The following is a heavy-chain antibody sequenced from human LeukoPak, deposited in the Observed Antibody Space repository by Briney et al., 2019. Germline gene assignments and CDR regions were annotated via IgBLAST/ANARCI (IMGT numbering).Heavy chain of an antibody. V-gene: IGHV1-2*06. CDR2: INPNSGGT. D-gene: IGHD3-10*01. CDR1: GYTFTGYY. Sequence: ASVKVSCKASGYTFTGYYMHWVRQAPGQGHEWMGRINPNSGGTNYAQKFQGRVSMTRDTSISAAYMELSRLRSDDTAVYYCARDRSGVLWFGESLNWFDPWGQGTLVTVSS. CDR3: ARDRSGVLWFGESLNWFDP. J-gene: IGHJ5*02.